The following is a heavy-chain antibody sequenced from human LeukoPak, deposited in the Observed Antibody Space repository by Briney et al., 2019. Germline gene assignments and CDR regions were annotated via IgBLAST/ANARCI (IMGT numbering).Heavy chain of an antibody. Sequence: SETLSLTCIVSGGSISSYYWSWIRQPPGKGLEWIGYIYYSGSTNYNPSLKSRVTMSVDTSKNQFSLKLSSVTAADTAVYYCTRTHDYGDYPTTYFDYWGQGTLVTVSS. CDR3: TRTHDYGDYPTTYFDY. J-gene: IGHJ4*02. V-gene: IGHV4-59*01. CDR1: GGSISSYY. CDR2: IYYSGST. D-gene: IGHD4-17*01.